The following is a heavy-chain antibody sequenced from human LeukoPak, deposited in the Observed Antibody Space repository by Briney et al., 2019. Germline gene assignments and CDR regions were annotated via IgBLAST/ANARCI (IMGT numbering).Heavy chain of an antibody. Sequence: GASVKVSCKASGYSFTDYYIHWVRQAPGQGLEWMGCINPHSGDTKYAQKFQGRVTMTRDTSISTAYMELSRLRSDDTAVYYCASMQRSWYSGSYYYFDYWGQGTLVTVYS. CDR3: ASMQRSWYSGSYYYFDY. CDR2: INPHSGDT. D-gene: IGHD1-26*01. CDR1: GYSFTDYY. V-gene: IGHV1-2*02. J-gene: IGHJ4*02.